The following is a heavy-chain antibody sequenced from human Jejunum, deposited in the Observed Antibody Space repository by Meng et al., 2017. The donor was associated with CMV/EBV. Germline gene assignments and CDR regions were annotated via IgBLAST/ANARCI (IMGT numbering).Heavy chain of an antibody. CDR3: ARNARGSGY. Sequence: SSAASGVTFSTSWMTWVRQAPGKGLEWVAKIKQDGSEKYYVDSVKGRFTISRDSAKNSLFLQMNSLRAEDTAMYYCARNARGSGYWGQGTRVTVSS. D-gene: IGHD3-10*01. CDR2: IKQDGSEK. V-gene: IGHV3-7*01. J-gene: IGHJ4*02. CDR1: GVTFSTSW.